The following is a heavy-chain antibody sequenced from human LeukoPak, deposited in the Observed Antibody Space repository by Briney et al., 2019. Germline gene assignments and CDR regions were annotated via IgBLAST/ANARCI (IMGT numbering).Heavy chain of an antibody. CDR2: IKQDGSEK. J-gene: IGHJ4*02. D-gene: IGHD3/OR15-3a*01. Sequence: GGSLRLSCAASGFTLRTYWMSWVRQAPGKGPEWVANIKQDGSEKYYVDSVKGRFTVSRDNAKNSLYLQMNSLRAEDTAVYYCARGGPGGLVMPVDYWGQGTLVTVSS. V-gene: IGHV3-7*01. CDR3: ARGGPGGLVMPVDY. CDR1: GFTLRTYW.